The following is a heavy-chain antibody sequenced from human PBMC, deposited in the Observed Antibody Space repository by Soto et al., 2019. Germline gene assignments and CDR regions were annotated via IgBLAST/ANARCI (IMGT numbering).Heavy chain of an antibody. J-gene: IGHJ4*02. CDR2: ISSTTNYI. CDR1: GFTFSRYS. CDR3: ERKSEDXTSNFDY. V-gene: IGHV3-21*01. Sequence: GGSLRLACAASGFTFSRYSMNLVRQAAGKGVEGVSSISSTTNYIYYADSMKGRFNVSRDNAKNSVYLDMNSLSAEDTAVYYCERKSEDXTSNFDYWGQGTMVTVSS.